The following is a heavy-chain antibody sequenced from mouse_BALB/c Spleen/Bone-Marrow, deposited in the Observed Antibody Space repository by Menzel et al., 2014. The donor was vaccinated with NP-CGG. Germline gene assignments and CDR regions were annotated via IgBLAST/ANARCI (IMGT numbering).Heavy chain of an antibody. V-gene: IGHV1-63*02. CDR2: IYPGGGYT. J-gene: IGHJ2*01. Sequence: QVQLQQSGAELVRPGTSVKISCKASGYTFTNYWLGWVTQRPGHGLEWIGDIYPGGGYTNYNEKFKGKATLTADTSSSTAYMQLSSLTAEDSAVYFCARRGTGVDYWGQGTPLTVSS. CDR1: GYTFTNYW. D-gene: IGHD4-1*01. CDR3: ARRGTGVDY.